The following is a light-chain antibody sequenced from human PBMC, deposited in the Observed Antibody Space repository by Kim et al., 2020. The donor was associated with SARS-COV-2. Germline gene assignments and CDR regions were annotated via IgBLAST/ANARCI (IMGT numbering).Light chain of an antibody. CDR2: DAS. J-gene: IGKJ4*01. V-gene: IGKV3-11*01. Sequence: LSPGERATLSCRASQSVSSYLAWYQQKPGQAPRLLIYDASNRATGIPARFSGSGSGTAFTLTIGSLEPEDFAVYYCQQRSNWPLTFGGGTKVDIK. CDR1: QSVSSY. CDR3: QQRSNWPLT.